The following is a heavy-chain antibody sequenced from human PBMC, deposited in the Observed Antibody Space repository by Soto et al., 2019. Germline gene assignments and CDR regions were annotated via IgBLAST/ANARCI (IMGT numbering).Heavy chain of an antibody. CDR2: INHSGST. CDR3: ARGRNYYDSSGYYSSYYYYGMDV. D-gene: IGHD3-22*01. V-gene: IGHV4-34*01. CDR1: GGSFRGYY. J-gene: IGHJ6*02. Sequence: SETLSLTCAVYGGSFRGYYWSWMRQPPGKGLEWIGEINHSGSTNYNPSLKSRVTISVDTSKNQFSLKLSSVTAADTAVYYCARGRNYYDSSGYYSSYYYYGMDVWGQGTKVTVSS.